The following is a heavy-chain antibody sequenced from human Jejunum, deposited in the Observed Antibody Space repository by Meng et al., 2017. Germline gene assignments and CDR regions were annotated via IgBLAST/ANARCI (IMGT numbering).Heavy chain of an antibody. CDR3: ARNGAYSADH. CDR2: IHHGGDT. CDR1: GASISSGYW. D-gene: IGHD2-15*01. V-gene: IGHV4-4*02. Sequence: VTRQESGPGLVEPSGPLSLTCAVSGASISSGYWWSWVRQPPGKGLEWIGEIHHGGDTNYNPSLKSRVTISVDKSNNQYSLRLTSVTAADTAMYYCARNGAYSADHWGQGTLVTVSS. J-gene: IGHJ4*02.